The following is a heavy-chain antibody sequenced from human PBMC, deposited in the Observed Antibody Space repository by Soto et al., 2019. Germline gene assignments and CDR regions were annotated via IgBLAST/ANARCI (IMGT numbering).Heavy chain of an antibody. J-gene: IGHJ4*02. V-gene: IGHV4-34*01. D-gene: IGHD4-17*01. Sequence: QVQLQQWGAGLLKPSETLSLTCAVYGGSFSGYYWSWIRQPPGKGLEWIGEINHSGSTNYNPSLKSRVTISVDTSKNQFSLKLSSVTAADTAVYYCARLSETLDYGDYGGFDYWGQGTLVTVSS. CDR1: GGSFSGYY. CDR2: INHSGST. CDR3: ARLSETLDYGDYGGFDY.